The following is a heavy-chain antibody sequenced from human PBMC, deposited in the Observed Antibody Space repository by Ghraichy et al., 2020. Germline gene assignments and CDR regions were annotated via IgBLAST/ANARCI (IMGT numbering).Heavy chain of an antibody. CDR2: ISSSSSTI. CDR1: GFTFSSYS. J-gene: IGHJ3*02. Sequence: GGSLRLSCAASGFTFSSYSMNWVRQAPGKGLEWVSYISSSSSTIYYADSVKGRFTISRDNAKNSLYLQMNSLRDEDTAVYYCAREWELLAPSAFDIWGQGTMVTVSS. CDR3: AREWELLAPSAFDI. D-gene: IGHD1-26*01. V-gene: IGHV3-48*02.